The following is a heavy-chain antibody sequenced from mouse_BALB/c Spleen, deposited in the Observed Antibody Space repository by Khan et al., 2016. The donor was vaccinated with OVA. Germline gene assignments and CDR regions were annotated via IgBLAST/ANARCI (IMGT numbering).Heavy chain of an antibody. CDR1: GDSITTGY. CDR3: ARSTYRYAFVY. Sequence: EVQLQESGPSLVKPSQTLSLTCSVTGDSITTGYWNWIRKFPGNKLEYMGYIIYTGYTYYNPSLKSRISITRHTSNNQYYLQLNSVTDEDNATYYCARSTYRYAFVYWGQGTLVTVSA. J-gene: IGHJ3*01. CDR2: IIYTGYT. D-gene: IGHD2-14*01. V-gene: IGHV3-8*02.